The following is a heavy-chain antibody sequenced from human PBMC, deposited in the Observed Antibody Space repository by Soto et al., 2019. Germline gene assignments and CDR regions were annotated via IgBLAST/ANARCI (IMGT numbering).Heavy chain of an antibody. Sequence: GGSLRLSCAASGLTVSSNYMSWVRQAPGKGLEWVSVIYSGGSTYYADSVKGRFTISRDNSKNTLYLQMNSLRAEDTAVYYCARDAAYSSSSYYYYGMDVWGQGTTVTVSS. CDR2: IYSGGST. CDR3: ARDAAYSSSSYYYYGMDV. J-gene: IGHJ6*02. V-gene: IGHV3-53*01. D-gene: IGHD6-6*01. CDR1: GLTVSSNY.